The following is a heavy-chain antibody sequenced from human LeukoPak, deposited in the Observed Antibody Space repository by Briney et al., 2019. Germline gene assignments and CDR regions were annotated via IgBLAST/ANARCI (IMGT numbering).Heavy chain of an antibody. Sequence: SETVSLTCTVSGGSISSYYWSWIRQPPGKGLEWIGYISHSGRTNFNPSLRSRVTISVATSKNQFSLELSSVTAADTALYYCARHDYSTPRVDYWGQGTLVTVYS. J-gene: IGHJ4*02. CDR3: ARHDYSTPRVDY. V-gene: IGHV4-59*08. CDR1: GGSISSYY. CDR2: ISHSGRT. D-gene: IGHD4-11*01.